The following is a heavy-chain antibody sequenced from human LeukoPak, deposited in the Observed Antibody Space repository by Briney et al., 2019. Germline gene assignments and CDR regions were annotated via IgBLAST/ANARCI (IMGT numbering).Heavy chain of an antibody. Sequence: PGGSLRLSCAASGFTFSSYGMHWDRQAPGKGLEWVAVIWYDGSNKYYADSVKGRFTISRDNSKNTPYLQMNSLRAEDTAVYYCAKDPYGSGWYPNYYYMDVWGKGTTVTVSS. CDR2: IWYDGSNK. V-gene: IGHV3-33*06. D-gene: IGHD6-19*01. CDR3: AKDPYGSGWYPNYYYMDV. CDR1: GFTFSSYG. J-gene: IGHJ6*03.